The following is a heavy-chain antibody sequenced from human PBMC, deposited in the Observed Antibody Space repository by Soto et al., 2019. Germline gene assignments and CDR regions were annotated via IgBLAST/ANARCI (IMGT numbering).Heavy chain of an antibody. CDR1: GLTFSSSW. J-gene: IGHJ4*02. CDR3: VRDLAANSY. Sequence: AWSLKLSCAASGLTFSSSWVHWVRQAPGKGLVWVSRINTDGTSTTYADSVKGRFTISRDNAKNTLYLQMNSLRAEDTAVYYCVRDLAANSYWGQGTLVTVSS. V-gene: IGHV3-74*01. CDR2: INTDGTST. D-gene: IGHD3-10*01.